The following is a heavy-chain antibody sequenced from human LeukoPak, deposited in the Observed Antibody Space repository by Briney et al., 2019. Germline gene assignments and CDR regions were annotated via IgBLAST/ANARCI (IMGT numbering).Heavy chain of an antibody. CDR3: AKEGFCSSTSCLRSPFDP. CDR1: GGTISSYS. Sequence: WGTLTLTCSVSGGTISSYSRSWIRQPPGKGLEWVSYINSNSGTIYYADPVKGRFTISRDNTKNSLFLQMNNLRAEDTAVYYCAKEGFCSSTSCLRSPFDPWGQGTLVTVSS. D-gene: IGHD2-2*01. CDR2: INSNSGTI. J-gene: IGHJ5*02. V-gene: IGHV3-48*04.